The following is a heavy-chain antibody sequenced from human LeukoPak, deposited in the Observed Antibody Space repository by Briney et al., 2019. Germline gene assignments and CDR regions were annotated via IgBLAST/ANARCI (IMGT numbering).Heavy chain of an antibody. V-gene: IGHV4-39*07. Sequence: PSETLSLTCTVSGGSISSSSYYWGWIRQPPGKGLEWIGSIYYSGSTYYNPSLKSRVTISVDTSKNQFSLKLSSVTAANTAVYYCARVWEFSLDYWGQGTLVTVSS. CDR1: GGSISSSSYY. D-gene: IGHD1-26*01. J-gene: IGHJ4*02. CDR3: ARVWEFSLDY. CDR2: IYYSGST.